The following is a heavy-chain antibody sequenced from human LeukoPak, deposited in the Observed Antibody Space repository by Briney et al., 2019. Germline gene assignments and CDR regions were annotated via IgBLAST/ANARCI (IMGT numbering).Heavy chain of an antibody. V-gene: IGHV3-7*01. Sequence: PGRSLRLSCAASGFDFSTQWMSSVRQAPGKGLEWVANIKQDGSEKYHVDSVKGRFTISRDNAKNSLYLQMNSLRAEDTAVYYCAREVTPYYWGQGTLVTVSS. CDR1: GFDFSTQW. CDR3: AREVTPYY. CDR2: IKQDGSEK. D-gene: IGHD2-21*02. J-gene: IGHJ4*02.